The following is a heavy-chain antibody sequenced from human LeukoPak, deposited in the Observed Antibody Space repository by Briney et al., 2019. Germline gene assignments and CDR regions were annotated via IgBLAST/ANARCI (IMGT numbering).Heavy chain of an antibody. Sequence: PSETLSLTCTVSGGSISSSRYHWGWIRQPPGKGLEWIGSIYYSGTTFYNPSLKSRVTISVDTSKNQFSLKVSSVTAADTAVYYCATTYSYTSGGYVYWGQGTLVTVSS. CDR3: ATTYSYTSGGYVY. CDR1: GGSISSSRYH. D-gene: IGHD5-18*01. CDR2: IYYSGTT. J-gene: IGHJ4*02. V-gene: IGHV4-39*01.